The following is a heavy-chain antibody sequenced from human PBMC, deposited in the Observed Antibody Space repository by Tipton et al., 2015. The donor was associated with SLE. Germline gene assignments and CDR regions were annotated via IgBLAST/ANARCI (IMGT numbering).Heavy chain of an antibody. V-gene: IGHV3-64*04. Sequence: GSLRLSCSASGFTFSSYAMHWVRQAPGKGLEYVSAISSNGGSTYYADSVKGRFTISRDNAKNSLYLQMNSLRAEDTAVYYCAREKGYSSSWYWETDFDYWGQGTLVTVSS. CDR2: ISSNGGST. CDR3: AREKGYSSSWYWETDFDY. J-gene: IGHJ4*02. D-gene: IGHD6-13*01. CDR1: GFTFSSYA.